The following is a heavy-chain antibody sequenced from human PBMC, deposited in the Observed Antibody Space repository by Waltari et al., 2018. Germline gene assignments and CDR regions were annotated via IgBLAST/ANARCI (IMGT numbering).Heavy chain of an antibody. V-gene: IGHV4-4*07. CDR3: AESDSGSWQYFFNS. CDR1: AGSVRGHS. J-gene: IGHJ4*02. D-gene: IGHD6-19*01. CDR2: VYSTGAA. Sequence: QMKLLESGPGLVKPSETLSLTCPVSAGSVRGHSWRWIRKPAGKGLEWFGRVYSTGAANYHPSLGRRATISVDTTKKQVSLMLTSVTAADTAMYFCAESDSGSWQYFFNSWGPGALVTVSS.